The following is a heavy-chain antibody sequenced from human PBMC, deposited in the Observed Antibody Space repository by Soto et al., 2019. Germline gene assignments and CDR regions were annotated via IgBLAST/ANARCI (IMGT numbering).Heavy chain of an antibody. CDR1: GGSFSGYY. J-gene: IGHJ5*02. CDR3: ARRAHRITILASRHNWFDP. D-gene: IGHD3-3*01. Sequence: SETLSLTCAVYGGSFSGYYWSWIRQPPGKGLEWIGEINHSGSTNYNPSLKSRVTISVDTSKNQFSLKLSSVTAADTAVYYCARRAHRITILASRHNWFDPWGQGTLVNVS. CDR2: INHSGST. V-gene: IGHV4-34*01.